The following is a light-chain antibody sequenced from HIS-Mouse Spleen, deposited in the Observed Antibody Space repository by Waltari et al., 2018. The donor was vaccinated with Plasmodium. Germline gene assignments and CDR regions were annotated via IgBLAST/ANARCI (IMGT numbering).Light chain of an antibody. Sequence: SYELTQPSSVSVSPGQTARITCSGDVLAKKYARWFQQKPGQAPVLVIYKDSERPPGSPGRFSGSSSGTTVTLTISGAQVEDEADYYCYSAADNNLVFGGGTKLTVL. CDR1: VLAKKY. CDR2: KDS. V-gene: IGLV3-27*01. J-gene: IGLJ3*02. CDR3: YSAADNNLV.